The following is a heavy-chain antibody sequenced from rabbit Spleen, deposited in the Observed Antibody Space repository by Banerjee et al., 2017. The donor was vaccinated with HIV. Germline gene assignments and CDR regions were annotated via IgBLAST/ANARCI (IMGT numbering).Heavy chain of an antibody. V-gene: IGHV1S40*01. CDR3: ARETSLYDYDWAFDL. CDR2: IDSGSSGDT. D-gene: IGHD6-1*01. Sequence: QSLEESGGDLVKPGASLTLTCAASGFSFSSRYYICWVRQAPGKGLEWIACIDSGSSGDTGYATWAKSRFTISKTSSTTVTLQMTSLTAADTATYFCARETSLYDYDWAFDLWGPGTLVTVS. CDR1: GFSFSSRYY. J-gene: IGHJ2*01.